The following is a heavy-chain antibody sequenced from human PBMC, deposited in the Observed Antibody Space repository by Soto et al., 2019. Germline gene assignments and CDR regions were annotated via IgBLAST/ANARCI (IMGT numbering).Heavy chain of an antibody. Sequence: SETLSLTCTVSGGSLSSSSDYWGWIRQPPGKGLEWIGGIYYSGSTYYNPSLKSRVTISVDTSKKQFSLKLSSVTAADTAVYYCARVSYNYDSSGFYDLGRSAFEIWGQGTMVTVSS. D-gene: IGHD3-22*01. V-gene: IGHV4-39*01. CDR2: IYYSGST. CDR3: ARVSYNYDSSGFYDLGRSAFEI. CDR1: GGSLSSSSDY. J-gene: IGHJ3*02.